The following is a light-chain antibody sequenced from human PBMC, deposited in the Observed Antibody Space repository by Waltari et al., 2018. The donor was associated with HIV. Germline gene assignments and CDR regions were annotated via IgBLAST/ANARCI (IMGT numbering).Light chain of an antibody. Sequence: ELVLTQSPGTLSLSPGERATLSCRASQSVNANFFAWYQQRPGQAPRLLIYGVSTRAPGVPDRFSGSGSGTDFILAISRLEPEDFAVYYCHQYGNSPSTFGQGTTLDIK. V-gene: IGKV3-20*01. J-gene: IGKJ2*01. CDR1: QSVNANF. CDR3: HQYGNSPST. CDR2: GVS.